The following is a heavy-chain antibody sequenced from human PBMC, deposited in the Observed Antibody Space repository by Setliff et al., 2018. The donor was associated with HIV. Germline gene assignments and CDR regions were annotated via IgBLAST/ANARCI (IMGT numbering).Heavy chain of an antibody. D-gene: IGHD3-22*01. J-gene: IGHJ4*02. CDR2: IYTSGST. V-gene: IGHV4-4*09. CDR1: DDPINSFY. CDR3: ARTPEDYDQYFFDR. Sequence: LSLTCTVSDDPINSFYWSWIRQPPGKGLEWIGYIYTSGSTNYNPSLEGRVTISVDTSKNQFSLKLSSVTAAGTAVYYCARTPEDYDQYFFDRWGQGTLVTVSS.